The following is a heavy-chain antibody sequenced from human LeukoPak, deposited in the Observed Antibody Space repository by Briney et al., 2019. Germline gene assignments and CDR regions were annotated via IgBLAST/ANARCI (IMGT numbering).Heavy chain of an antibody. CDR1: GFTFNIYG. D-gene: IGHD3-10*01. Sequence: GGSLRLFCAASGFTFNIYGMGWVRQAPGKGLERVANIKQDGSEKYYVDSVKGRFTISRDNAKNSLYLQMNSLRAEDTAVYYCASPLWSRVYWGQGTLVTVSS. CDR2: IKQDGSEK. V-gene: IGHV3-7*01. CDR3: ASPLWSRVY. J-gene: IGHJ4*02.